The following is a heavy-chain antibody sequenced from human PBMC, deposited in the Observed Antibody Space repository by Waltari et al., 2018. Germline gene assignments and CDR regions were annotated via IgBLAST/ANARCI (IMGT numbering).Heavy chain of an antibody. Sequence: QVQLQQWGAGLLKPSETLSLTCAVYGGSFSGYYWSWIRQPPGKGLEWIGEINHSGSTNCNPSLKSRVTISVDTSKNQFSLKLSSVTAADTAVYYCARGNPKYDFWSGYYSKTFDYWGQGTLVTVSS. J-gene: IGHJ4*02. CDR1: GGSFSGYY. D-gene: IGHD3-3*01. V-gene: IGHV4-34*01. CDR2: INHSGST. CDR3: ARGNPKYDFWSGYYSKTFDY.